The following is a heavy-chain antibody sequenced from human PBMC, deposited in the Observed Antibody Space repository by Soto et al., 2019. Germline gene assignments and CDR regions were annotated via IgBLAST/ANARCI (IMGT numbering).Heavy chain of an antibody. CDR2: TYYRSKWYN. D-gene: IGHD1-1*01. Sequence: KQSQTLSLTCAISGDSVSSNSAAWNWIRQSPSRGLEWLGRTYYRSKWYNDYAVSVKSRITINPDTSKNQFSLQLNSVTPEDTAVYYCARGPWIHSDASGTTGTTPYYYYGMDVWGQGTTVTVSS. V-gene: IGHV6-1*01. CDR3: ARGPWIHSDASGTTGTTPYYYYGMDV. CDR1: GDSVSSNSAA. J-gene: IGHJ6*02.